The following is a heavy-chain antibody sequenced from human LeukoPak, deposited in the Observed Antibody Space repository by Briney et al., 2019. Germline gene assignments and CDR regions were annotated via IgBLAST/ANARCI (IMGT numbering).Heavy chain of an antibody. CDR2: IRYDGSVK. D-gene: IGHD7-27*01. CDR1: GFTFSNYG. V-gene: IGHV3-30*02. CDR3: AKTNTELGKNWFDP. Sequence: PGGSLRLSRAASGFTFSNYGMHWVRQAPGKGLEWVAFIRYDGSVKTYADSVKGRFTISRDNSKNTLYLQMNSLRVQDTALYYCAKTNTELGKNWFDPWGQGTLVTVSS. J-gene: IGHJ5*02.